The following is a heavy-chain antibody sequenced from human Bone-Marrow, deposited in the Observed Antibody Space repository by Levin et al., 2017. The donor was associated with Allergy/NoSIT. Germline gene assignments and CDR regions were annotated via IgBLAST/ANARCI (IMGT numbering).Heavy chain of an antibody. CDR2: ISGSGGST. CDR3: AKDIGVLLWFGELSDQDAFDS. CDR1: GFTFSSYA. V-gene: IGHV3-23*01. J-gene: IGHJ3*02. D-gene: IGHD3-10*01. Sequence: GGSLRLSCAASGFTFSSYAMSWVRQAPGKGLEWVSAISGSGGSTYYADSVKGRFTISRDNSKNTLYLQMNSLRAEDTAVYYCAKDIGVLLWFGELSDQDAFDSWGQGTMVTVSS.